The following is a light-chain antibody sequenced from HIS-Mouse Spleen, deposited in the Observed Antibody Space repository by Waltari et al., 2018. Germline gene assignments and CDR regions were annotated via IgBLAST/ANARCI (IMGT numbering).Light chain of an antibody. Sequence: SYVLTQPPSVSVAPGQTARITCGGNNIGSKSVHWYQQKPGQAPVLVVYDDSDRPSGVPARFSGSNSWNTATLTISRVEAGDEADYYCQVWDSSSDHYVFGTGTKVTVL. J-gene: IGLJ1*01. V-gene: IGLV3-21*02. CDR2: DDS. CDR1: NIGSKS. CDR3: QVWDSSSDHYV.